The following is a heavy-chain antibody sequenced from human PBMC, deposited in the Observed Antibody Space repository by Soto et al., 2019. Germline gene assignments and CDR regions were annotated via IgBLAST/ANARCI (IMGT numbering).Heavy chain of an antibody. V-gene: IGHV3-9*01. D-gene: IGHD1-20*01. CDR2: ISWNSGSI. Sequence: EVQLAESGGGLVQPGRSLRLSCAASGFTFDDYAMHWVRQAPGKGLEWVSGISWNSGSIAYADSVKGRFTISRDNAKNSLYLQMNSLRAEDTALYYCAKDIMITGTYYGGGFDPWGQGTLVTVSS. CDR3: AKDIMITGTYYGGGFDP. J-gene: IGHJ5*02. CDR1: GFTFDDYA.